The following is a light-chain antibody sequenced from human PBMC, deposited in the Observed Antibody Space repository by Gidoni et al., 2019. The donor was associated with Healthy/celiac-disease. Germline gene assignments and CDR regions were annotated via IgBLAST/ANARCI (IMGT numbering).Light chain of an antibody. J-gene: IGKJ1*01. CDR1: QSISSY. CDR3: QQSYSTPWT. CDR2: AAS. Sequence: DIQMTQSPSSLSASVGDRVTITCRASQSISSYLNWYQQKPGKAPKLLIYAASSLQSGVPSRFSGSGYGTDFTLTISSLQPEDFATYYCQQSYSTPWTFGQXTKVEIK. V-gene: IGKV1-39*01.